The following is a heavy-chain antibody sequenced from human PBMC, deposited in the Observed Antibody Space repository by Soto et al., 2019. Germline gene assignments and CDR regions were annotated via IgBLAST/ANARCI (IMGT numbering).Heavy chain of an antibody. V-gene: IGHV4-4*02. CDR2: IYHSGST. Sequence: PSETLSVTYAVAGGSISSSNWWSWVRKPPGKGLEWIGEIYHSGSTNYNPSLKSRVTISVDKSKNQFSLKLSSVTAADTAVYYCARAARYYYGSGSYYFDYWGQGTLVTVSS. CDR1: GGSISSSNW. J-gene: IGHJ4*02. CDR3: ARAARYYYGSGSYYFDY. D-gene: IGHD3-10*01.